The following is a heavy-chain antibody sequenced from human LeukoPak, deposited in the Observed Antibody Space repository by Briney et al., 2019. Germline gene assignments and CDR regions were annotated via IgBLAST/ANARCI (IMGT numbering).Heavy chain of an antibody. V-gene: IGHV1-18*01. D-gene: IGHD2-2*01. Sequence: GASVKVSCKASGYTFTSYGISWVRQAPGQGREWMGWISAYNGNTNYAQKLQGRVTMTTDTSTSTAYIELRSLRSDDTAVYYCARVSCSSTSCYGDDAFDIWGQGTMVTVSS. CDR2: ISAYNGNT. CDR3: ARVSCSSTSCYGDDAFDI. J-gene: IGHJ3*02. CDR1: GYTFTSYG.